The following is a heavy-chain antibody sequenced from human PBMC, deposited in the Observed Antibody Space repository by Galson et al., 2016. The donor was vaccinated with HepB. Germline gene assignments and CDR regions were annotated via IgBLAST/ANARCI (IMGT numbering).Heavy chain of an antibody. Sequence: ETLSLTCAVSGGSINSPTWWSWVRQPPGKGLEWIGEVFQSGDTNYNPSLKSRVTILVDRSKNQFSLRLTSVTAADTAVDYCPGLPLGYCSGPSCYWEFDFWGQGTLVIVSS. CDR3: PGLPLGYCSGPSCYWEFDF. CDR1: GGSINSPTW. J-gene: IGHJ4*02. V-gene: IGHV4-4*02. D-gene: IGHD2-2*01. CDR2: VFQSGDT.